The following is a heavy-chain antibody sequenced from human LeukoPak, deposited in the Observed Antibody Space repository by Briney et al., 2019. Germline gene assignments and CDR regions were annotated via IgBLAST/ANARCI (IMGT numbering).Heavy chain of an antibody. CDR1: GFTFSGSA. V-gene: IGHV3-73*01. CDR2: IRSKANSYAT. J-gene: IGHJ4*02. Sequence: QPGGSLRLSCAASGFTFSGSAMHGVRQASGKGLEWVGRIRSKANSYATAYAASVKGRFTISRDDSKNTAYLQMNSLKTEDTAVYYCTRGATVTTRGSFDYWGQGTLVTVSS. D-gene: IGHD4-11*01. CDR3: TRGATVTTRGSFDY.